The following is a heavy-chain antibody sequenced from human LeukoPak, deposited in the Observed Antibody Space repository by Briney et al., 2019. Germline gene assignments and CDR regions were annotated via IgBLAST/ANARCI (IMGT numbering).Heavy chain of an antibody. D-gene: IGHD6-19*01. V-gene: IGHV3-23*01. CDR1: GFTFSSYA. J-gene: IGHJ6*02. CDR2: ISGSGGST. Sequence: PGGSLRLSCAASGFTFSSYAMSWVRQAPGKGLEWVSAISGSGGSTYYTDSVKGRFTISRDNSKNTLYLQMNSLRAEDTAVYYCASGWYRPQEDYYYYYGMDVWGQGTTVTVSS. CDR3: ASGWYRPQEDYYYYYGMDV.